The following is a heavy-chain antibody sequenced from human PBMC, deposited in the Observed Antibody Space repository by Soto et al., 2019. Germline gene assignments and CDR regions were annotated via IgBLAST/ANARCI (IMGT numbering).Heavy chain of an antibody. V-gene: IGHV5-51*01. CDR1: GYSFTTYW. CDR2: IYPGDSDT. Sequence: GESLKISCKASGYSFTTYWIGWVRQMPGKGLEWMGIIYPGDSDTRYSPSFQGQVTISADKSISTAYLQRSSLKASDSAMFYCARQDIAGNSVDFWGQGTLVTVSS. D-gene: IGHD6-13*01. J-gene: IGHJ4*02. CDR3: ARQDIAGNSVDF.